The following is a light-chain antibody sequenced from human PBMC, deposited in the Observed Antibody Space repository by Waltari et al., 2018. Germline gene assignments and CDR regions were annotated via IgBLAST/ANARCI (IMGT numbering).Light chain of an antibody. CDR2: TAS. J-gene: IGKJ4*01. Sequence: IHLTQSPSSLSASVGDRDNIPFRAKQCISNYLAWYQQKPVKVPKLLIYTASTLQSGVPSRFSGSGSGTDFTLSISSLQPEDVATYYCQQYNSAPRTFGGGTKVEIK. CDR1: QCISNY. V-gene: IGKV1-27*01. CDR3: QQYNSAPRT.